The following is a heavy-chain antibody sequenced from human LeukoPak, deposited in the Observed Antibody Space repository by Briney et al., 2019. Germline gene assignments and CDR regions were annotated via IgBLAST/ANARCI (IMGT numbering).Heavy chain of an antibody. CDR2: IYYSGST. V-gene: IGHV4-39*01. Sequence: SETLSLTCTVSGGSISSGDYYWSWIRQPPGKGLEWIGSIYYSGSTYYNPSLKSRVTISVGTSKNQFSLKLSSVTAADTAVYYCARLVEPHNWFDPRGQGTLVTVSS. D-gene: IGHD2-2*01. CDR1: GGSISSGDYY. J-gene: IGHJ5*02. CDR3: ARLVEPHNWFDP.